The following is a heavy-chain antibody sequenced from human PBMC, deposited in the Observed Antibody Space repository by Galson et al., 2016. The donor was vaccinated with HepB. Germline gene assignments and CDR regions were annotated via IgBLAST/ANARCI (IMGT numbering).Heavy chain of an antibody. CDR2: VYNSGST. J-gene: IGHJ4*02. V-gene: IGHV4-59*01. CDR1: GGSIRSYY. Sequence: SETLSLTCTVSGGSIRSYYCNWIRQPPRKGLEWLGHVYNSGSTNYNPSLKSRVTISVDTSNNQFSLKLRSVTAADTAVYYCVTGTGWLPDYWGQGTLVTVSS. D-gene: IGHD3-10*01. CDR3: VTGTGWLPDY.